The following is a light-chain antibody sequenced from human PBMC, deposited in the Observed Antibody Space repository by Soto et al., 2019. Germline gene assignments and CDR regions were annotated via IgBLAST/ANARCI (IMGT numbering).Light chain of an antibody. Sequence: QSVLTQPPSASGSPGQSVTISCTGTGSDVGGYNYVSWYQQHPGKAPKLMIYEVSKRPSGVPDRFSGSKSGNTASLTVSGLQAEDEADYYCSSYAGSNWWVFGTGTKVTVL. CDR2: EVS. V-gene: IGLV2-8*01. CDR3: SSYAGSNWWV. CDR1: GSDVGGYNY. J-gene: IGLJ1*01.